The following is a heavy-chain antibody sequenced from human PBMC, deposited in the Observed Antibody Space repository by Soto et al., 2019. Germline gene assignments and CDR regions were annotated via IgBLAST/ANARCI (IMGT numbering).Heavy chain of an antibody. CDR3: TKAAADNWKRFHSYGYGMDV. CDR1: GFTFSNAW. D-gene: IGHD1-20*01. J-gene: IGHJ6*02. V-gene: IGHV3-15*01. Sequence: EVQLVESGGDLVKPGGSLRLSCAASGFTFSNAWMSWVRQAPGKGLEWVGRIKSKTDGGTTDYVAPVKGRFTISRDDSKNTSYLQMNSLKTEDTAFYYCTKAAADNWKRFHSYGYGMDVWGQGTTVTVSS. CDR2: IKSKTDGGTT.